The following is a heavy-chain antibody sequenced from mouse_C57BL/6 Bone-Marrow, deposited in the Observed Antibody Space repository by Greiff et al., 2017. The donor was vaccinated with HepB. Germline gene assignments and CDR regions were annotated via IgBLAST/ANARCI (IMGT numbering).Heavy chain of an antibody. CDR2: IYPRSGNT. J-gene: IGHJ2*01. D-gene: IGHD1-1*01. CDR3: SRDGITTVVAYSFDY. Sequence: QVQLKESGAELARPGASVKLSCKASGYTFTSYGISWVKQRTGQGLEWIGEIYPRSGNTYYNEKFKGKATLTADKSSSTAYMELRSLTSEDYAVYFCSRDGITTVVAYSFDYWGQGTTLTVSS. CDR1: GYTFTSYG. V-gene: IGHV1-81*01.